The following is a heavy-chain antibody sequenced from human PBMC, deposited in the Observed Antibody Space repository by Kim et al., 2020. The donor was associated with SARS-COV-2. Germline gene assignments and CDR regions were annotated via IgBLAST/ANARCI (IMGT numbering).Heavy chain of an antibody. V-gene: IGHV4-34*01. CDR2: INHSGST. CDR1: GGSFSGYY. CDR3: ARGESYYDILTGYTPYRFDP. J-gene: IGHJ5*02. D-gene: IGHD3-9*01. Sequence: SETLSLTCAVYGGSFSGYYWSWIRQPPGKGLEWIGEINHSGSTNYNPSLKSRVTISVDTSKNQFSLKLSSVTAADTAVYYCARGESYYDILTGYTPYRFDPWGQGTLVTVSS.